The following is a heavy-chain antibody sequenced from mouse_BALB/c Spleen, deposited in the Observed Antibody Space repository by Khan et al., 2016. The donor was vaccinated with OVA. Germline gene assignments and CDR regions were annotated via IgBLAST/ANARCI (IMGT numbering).Heavy chain of an antibody. CDR3: VRAYYANYREAMDY. D-gene: IGHD2-10*01. Sequence: QVRLQQSGPGLVAPSQSLSITCTVSGFSLTGYGVNWVRQPPGKGLEWLGMIWGDGSTDYNSGIKSRLSITKDNSKSQVFLKMNSLQTDDTARYYCVRAYYANYREAMDYWGQGNSVTVSS. CDR2: IWGDGST. CDR1: GFSLTGYG. V-gene: IGHV2-6-7*01. J-gene: IGHJ4*01.